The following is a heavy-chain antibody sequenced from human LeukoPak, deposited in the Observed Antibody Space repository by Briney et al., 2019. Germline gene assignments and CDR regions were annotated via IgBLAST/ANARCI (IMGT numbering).Heavy chain of an antibody. CDR2: IWYDGSNK. CDR1: GFTFSSYG. J-gene: IGHJ4*02. D-gene: IGHD3-16*01. CDR3: ARDLALVDY. V-gene: IGHV3-33*01. Sequence: PGRSLRLSCAASGFTFSSYGMHWVRQAPGKGLEWVAVIWYDGSNKYYADSVKGRFTISRDNSKNTLYLQMNSLTAEDTAVYYCARDLALVDYWGQGTLVTVSS.